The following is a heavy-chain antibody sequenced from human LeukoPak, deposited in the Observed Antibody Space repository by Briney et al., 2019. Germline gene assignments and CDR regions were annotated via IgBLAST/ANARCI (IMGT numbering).Heavy chain of an antibody. CDR2: ISSSSSYI. J-gene: IGHJ4*02. V-gene: IGHV3-21*04. CDR1: GFTFSSYS. CDR3: AKDQEPDSSGVRDYFDY. D-gene: IGHD1-14*01. Sequence: GGSLRLSCAASGFTFSSYSMNWVRQPLGKGLEWLSSISSSSSYIYYADSVKGRFTISRDNAKNSLYLQMNSLRAEDTAVYYCAKDQEPDSSGVRDYFDYWGQGTLVTVSS.